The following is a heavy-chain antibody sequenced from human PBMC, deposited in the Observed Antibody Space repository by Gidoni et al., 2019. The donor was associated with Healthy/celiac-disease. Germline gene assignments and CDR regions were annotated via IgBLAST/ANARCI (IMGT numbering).Heavy chain of an antibody. D-gene: IGHD3-10*01. V-gene: IGHV3-30*18. CDR3: AKDRSFDY. CDR1: GFTFSSYG. Sequence: QVQLVESGGGVVPPGRSLRLSCAASGFTFSSYGMHWVRQAPGKGLEWVAVISYDGSNKYYADSVKGRFTISRDNSKNTLYLQMNSLRAEDTAVYYCAKDRSFDYWGQGTLVTVSS. J-gene: IGHJ4*02. CDR2: ISYDGSNK.